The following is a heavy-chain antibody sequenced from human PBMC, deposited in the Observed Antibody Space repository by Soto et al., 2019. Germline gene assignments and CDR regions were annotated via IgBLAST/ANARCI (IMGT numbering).Heavy chain of an antibody. CDR1: GGSISSYY. Sequence: PSETLSLTCTVSGGSISSYYWSWIRQPPGKGLEWIGYIYYSGSTNYNPSLKSRVTISVDTSKNQFSLKLSSVTAADTAVYYCARDLGPHRFDPSGQGTLVTVSS. D-gene: IGHD3-16*01. CDR3: ARDLGPHRFDP. V-gene: IGHV4-59*01. CDR2: IYYSGST. J-gene: IGHJ5*02.